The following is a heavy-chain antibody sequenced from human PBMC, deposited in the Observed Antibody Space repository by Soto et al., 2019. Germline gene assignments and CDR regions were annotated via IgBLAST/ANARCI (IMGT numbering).Heavy chain of an antibody. CDR2: INHSGST. CDR1: DDSITSGAYY. V-gene: IGHV4-34*01. CDR3: RGTYFSTRHGDYEFDS. D-gene: IGHD4-17*01. J-gene: IGHJ4*02. Sequence: PSETLSLTCTVSDDSITSGAYYWSWIRQPPGKGLEWIGEINHSGSTNYNPSLKSRVSISRDTSKNQFSLKLSSVIAADTAMYYCRGTYFSTRHGDYEFDSWGQGILVTVSS.